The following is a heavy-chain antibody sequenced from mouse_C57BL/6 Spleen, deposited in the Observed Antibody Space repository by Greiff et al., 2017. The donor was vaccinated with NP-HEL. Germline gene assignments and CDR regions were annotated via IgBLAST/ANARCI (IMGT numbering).Heavy chain of an antibody. D-gene: IGHD1-1*01. J-gene: IGHJ4*01. V-gene: IGHV1-9*01. CDR3: ARFYYYGSSHYYAMDY. CDR1: GYTFTGYW. CDR2: ILPGSGST. Sequence: QVQLQQSGAELMKPGASVKLSCKATGYTFTGYWIEWVKQRPGHGLEWIGEILPGSGSTNYNEKFRGKATFTADTSSNTAYMQLSSLTTEDSAIYYCARFYYYGSSHYYAMDYWGQGTSVTVSS.